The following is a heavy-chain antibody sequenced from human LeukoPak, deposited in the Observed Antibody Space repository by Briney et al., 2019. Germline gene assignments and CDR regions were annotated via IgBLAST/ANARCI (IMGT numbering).Heavy chain of an antibody. Sequence: PGGSLRLSCAASGFTFSSYAMHWVRQAPGKGLEWVAVISYDGSNKYYADSVKGRFTISRDNSKNTLYLQMNSLRAEDTAVYYCARVTAMVTYFDYWGQGTLVTVSS. V-gene: IGHV3-30*04. D-gene: IGHD5-18*01. CDR3: ARVTAMVTYFDY. J-gene: IGHJ4*02. CDR2: ISYDGSNK. CDR1: GFTFSSYA.